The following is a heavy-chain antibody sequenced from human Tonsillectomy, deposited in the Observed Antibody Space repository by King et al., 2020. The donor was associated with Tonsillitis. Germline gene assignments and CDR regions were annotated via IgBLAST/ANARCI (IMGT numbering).Heavy chain of an antibody. Sequence: VQLVESGAEVKKPGESLKISCKGSGYSFTSYWIGWVRQMPGKGLEWMGIIYPDDSDTRYSPSFQGQVTISADKSISTAYLQWSGLKASDTAMDYCARVYCSSTICYWYFDVWGRGTLVTVSS. CDR2: IYPDDSDT. V-gene: IGHV5-51*01. CDR3: ARVYCSSTICYWYFDV. D-gene: IGHD2-2*01. J-gene: IGHJ2*01. CDR1: GYSFTSYW.